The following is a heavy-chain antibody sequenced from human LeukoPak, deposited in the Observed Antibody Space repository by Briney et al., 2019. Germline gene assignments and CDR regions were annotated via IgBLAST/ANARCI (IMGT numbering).Heavy chain of an antibody. CDR1: GYTFTGYY. CDR3: ARGYQVAAAGMDV. CDR2: INPNSGGT. Sequence: ASVKVSCKASGYTFTGYYMHWVRQAPGQGLEWMGWINPNSGGTNYAQKFQGRVTMTRDTSISTAYMELSRLRSDDMAVYYCARGYQVAAAGMDVWGQGTTVTVSS. V-gene: IGHV1-2*02. D-gene: IGHD6-13*01. J-gene: IGHJ6*02.